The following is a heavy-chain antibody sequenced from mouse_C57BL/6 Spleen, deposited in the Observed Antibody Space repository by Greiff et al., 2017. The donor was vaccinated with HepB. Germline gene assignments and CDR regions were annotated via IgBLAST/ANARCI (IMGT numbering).Heavy chain of an antibody. J-gene: IGHJ4*01. CDR2: ISSGSSTI. V-gene: IGHV5-17*01. CDR1: GFTFSDYG. D-gene: IGHD1-1*01. Sequence: EVKLMDSGGGLVKPGGSLKLSCAASGFTFSDYGMHWVRQAPEKGLEWVAYISSGSSTIYYADTVKGRFTISRENAKNTLFLQMTSLRSEDTAMYYCASDYYGPCYWGQGTSVTVSS. CDR3: ASDYYGPCY.